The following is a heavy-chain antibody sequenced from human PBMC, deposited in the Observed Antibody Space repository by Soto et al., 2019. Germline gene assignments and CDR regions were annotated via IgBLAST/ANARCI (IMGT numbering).Heavy chain of an antibody. CDR2: FDPADGET. D-gene: IGHD2-2*01. CDR3: ATRGVVVPAAPSAFDI. Sequence: ASVKVSCKVSGYTLTELSMHWVRQAPGKGLEWMGGFDPADGETIYAQKFQGRVTMTEDTSTDTAYMELSSLRSEDTAVYYCATRGVVVPAAPSAFDIWGQGTMVTVSS. J-gene: IGHJ3*02. V-gene: IGHV1-24*01. CDR1: GYTLTELS.